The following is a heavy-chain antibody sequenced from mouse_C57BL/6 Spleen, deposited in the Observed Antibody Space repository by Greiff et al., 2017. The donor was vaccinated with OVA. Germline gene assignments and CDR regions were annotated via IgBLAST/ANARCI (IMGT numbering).Heavy chain of an antibody. Sequence: VQLQQSGPELVKPGASVKMSCKASGYTFTDYNMHWVKQSHGKSLEWIGYINPNNGGTSYNQKFKGKATLTVNKSSSTAYMELRSLTSEDSAVYYCARGDYDYDGFFAYWGQGTLVTVSA. J-gene: IGHJ3*01. CDR1: GYTFTDYN. CDR3: ARGDYDYDGFFAY. V-gene: IGHV1-22*01. CDR2: INPNNGGT. D-gene: IGHD2-4*01.